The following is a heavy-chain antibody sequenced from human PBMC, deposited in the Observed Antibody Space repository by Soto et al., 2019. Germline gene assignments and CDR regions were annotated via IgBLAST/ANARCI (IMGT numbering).Heavy chain of an antibody. CDR1: RSPSTNFN. CDR2: INPSGGST. CDR3: ARSQVGRPLDV. V-gene: IGHV1-46*01. Sequence: GAPVKASSKAPRSPSTNFNFHWLRQDPRQGLEWMGIINPSGGSTTYQQKFQGRVTRTRDTSTSTVHMELITLRSEDTAVYYCARSQVGRPLDVWGPGTTVTVS. J-gene: IGHJ6*02. D-gene: IGHD1-26*01.